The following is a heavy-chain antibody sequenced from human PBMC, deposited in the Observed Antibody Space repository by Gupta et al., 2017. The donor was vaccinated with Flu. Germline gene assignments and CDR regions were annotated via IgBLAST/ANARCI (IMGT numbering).Heavy chain of an antibody. CDR1: GGTFSTYS. D-gene: IGHD3-16*01. V-gene: IGHV1-69*02. J-gene: IGHJ3*02. Sequence: QVHLVQSGAEVKKPGSSVKVSCKASGGTFSTYSINWVRQAPGQGPEWMGRIIPISGIANVAQKFRGRVMITADRSTSTVYMEVNSLRSEDTAVYYCTGGVSYGPEAFDIWGQGTQVTVSS. CDR3: TGGVSYGPEAFDI. CDR2: IIPISGIA.